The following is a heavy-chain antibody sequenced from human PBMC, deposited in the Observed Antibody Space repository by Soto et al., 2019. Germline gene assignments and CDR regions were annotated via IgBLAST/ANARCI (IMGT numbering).Heavy chain of an antibody. V-gene: IGHV1-69*02. J-gene: IGHJ3*02. CDR1: GGTFSSYT. D-gene: IGHD6-19*01. Sequence: QVQLVQSGAEVKKPGSSVKVSCKASGGTFSSYTISWVRQATGQGLAWMGRIIPILGIANYAQKFQGRVTISAEKPASTDYMELSSLRSEDTAVYYCASERLDSSGCYDAFDIGGQGTMLTVSS. CDR3: ASERLDSSGCYDAFDI. CDR2: IIPILGIA.